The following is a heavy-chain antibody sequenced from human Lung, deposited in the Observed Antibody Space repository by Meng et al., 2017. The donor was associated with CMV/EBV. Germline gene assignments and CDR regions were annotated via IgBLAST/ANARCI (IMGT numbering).Heavy chain of an antibody. Sequence: QGQRRQSGPGLVKPSQTTSPTCASSGDIVSSNSAAWHWIRQSPSRGLEWLGRTYYRSKWYHEYAVSVKSRITISPDTPKNQFSLQLNSMTPEDTAVYYCARGINGGCGDWGQGTLVTVSS. CDR3: ARGINGGCGD. J-gene: IGHJ4*02. CDR1: GDIVSSNSAA. CDR2: TYYRSKWYH. V-gene: IGHV6-1*01. D-gene: IGHD4-23*01.